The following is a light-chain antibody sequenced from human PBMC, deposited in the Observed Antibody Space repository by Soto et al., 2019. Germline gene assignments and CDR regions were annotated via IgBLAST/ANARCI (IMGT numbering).Light chain of an antibody. Sequence: QSALTQPPSASGSPGQSVTISCTGTRSDIGAYNYVSWFQQHPGKAPQLIIYDVSKRSSGVPDRFSGSKSGSTASLTVSGLQADDEAYYYCASHAGSSVVFGGGTQLTVL. CDR1: RSDIGAYNY. J-gene: IGLJ2*01. CDR2: DVS. V-gene: IGLV2-8*01. CDR3: ASHAGSSVV.